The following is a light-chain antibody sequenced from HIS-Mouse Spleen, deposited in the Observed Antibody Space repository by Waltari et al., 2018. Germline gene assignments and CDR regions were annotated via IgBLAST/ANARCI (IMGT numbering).Light chain of an antibody. CDR3: SSYAGSNNLGV. Sequence: QSALTQPPSASGSPGQSVTIPCTGTSSDVGGYNYVSWYQQHPGKAPKLMIYEVSKRPSGVPYRFSGSKSCNTASLTVSGLQAEDEADYYCSSYAGSNNLGVFGGGTKLTVL. V-gene: IGLV2-8*01. J-gene: IGLJ2*01. CDR2: EVS. CDR1: SSDVGGYNY.